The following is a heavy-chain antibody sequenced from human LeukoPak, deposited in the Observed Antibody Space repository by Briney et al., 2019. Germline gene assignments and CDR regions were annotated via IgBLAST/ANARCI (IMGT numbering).Heavy chain of an antibody. V-gene: IGHV3-30*02. CDR3: ARDIGSSGSFGYFDY. D-gene: IGHD1-26*01. CDR2: IRYDGSNK. CDR1: GFTFSSYG. Sequence: GGSLRLSCAASGFTFSSYGMHWVRQAPGKGLEWVAFIRYDGSNKYYADSVKGRFTISRDNSKNTLYLQMNSLRAEDTAVYYCARDIGSSGSFGYFDYWGQGTLVTVSS. J-gene: IGHJ4*02.